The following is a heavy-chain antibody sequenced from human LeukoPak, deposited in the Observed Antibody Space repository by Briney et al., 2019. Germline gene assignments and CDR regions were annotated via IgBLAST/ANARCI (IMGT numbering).Heavy chain of an antibody. D-gene: IGHD5-24*01. CDR3: ARVFQDGYNLDY. Sequence: ASVKVSCKASGYTFTSYDINWVRQATGQGLEWMGWMNPNSGNTGYAQKFQGRVTMTRNTSISTAYMELSSLRSEDTAVYYCARVFQDGYNLDYWGQGTLVTVSS. J-gene: IGHJ4*02. CDR1: GYTFTSYD. V-gene: IGHV1-8*01. CDR2: MNPNSGNT.